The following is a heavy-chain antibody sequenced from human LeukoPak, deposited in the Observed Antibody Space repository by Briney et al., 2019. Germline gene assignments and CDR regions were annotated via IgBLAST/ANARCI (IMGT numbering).Heavy chain of an antibody. Sequence: ASVKVSCKASGYTFTGYYMHWVRQAPGQGLEWMGWINPTSGTTKYAQKFQGRVTLTRDTSISTGYMEVTTLKSDDTAVYYCARGAEIATTQRRRYFQHWGQGTLVTVSS. D-gene: IGHD5-24*01. CDR3: ARGAEIATTQRRRYFQH. J-gene: IGHJ1*01. CDR1: GYTFTGYY. V-gene: IGHV1-2*02. CDR2: INPTSGTT.